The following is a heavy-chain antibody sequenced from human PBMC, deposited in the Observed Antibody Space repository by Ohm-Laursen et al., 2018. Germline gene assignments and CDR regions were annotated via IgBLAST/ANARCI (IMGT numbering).Heavy chain of an antibody. D-gene: IGHD6-13*01. CDR2: ISWNSVSI. CDR1: GFTVSSNY. CDR3: AKDHSPYSSSLRSAFDI. Sequence: SLRLSCSASGFTVSSNYMSWVRQAPGKGLEWVSGISWNSVSIGYADSVKGRFTISRDNAKNSLYLQMNSLRAEDTALYYCAKDHSPYSSSLRSAFDIWGQGTMVTVSS. V-gene: IGHV3-9*01. J-gene: IGHJ3*02.